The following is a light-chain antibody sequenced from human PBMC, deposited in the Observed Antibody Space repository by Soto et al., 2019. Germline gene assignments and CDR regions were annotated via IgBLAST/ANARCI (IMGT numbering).Light chain of an antibody. CDR1: SSDVGAYNY. Sequence: QSVLTKPASVSGSPGQSITISCTGTSSDVGAYNYVSGYQQHPGKVPKLMIYEVSNRHSAVSNRCSGSKSGNTASLTISGLQAEDEADYYCSSYTSSSTPCVCGAGTKVTVL. CDR2: EVS. J-gene: IGLJ1*01. CDR3: SSYTSSSTPCV. V-gene: IGLV2-14*01.